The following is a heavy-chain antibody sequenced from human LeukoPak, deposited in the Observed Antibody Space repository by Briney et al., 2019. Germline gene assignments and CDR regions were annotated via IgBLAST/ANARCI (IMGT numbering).Heavy chain of an antibody. V-gene: IGHV1-8*03. J-gene: IGHJ5*02. CDR3: ARRLGYTAMVTRFDP. Sequence: ASVKVSCKASGYTFTSYDINWVRQAAGQGLEWMGWVNPNSGNTGYAQKFQGRVTITTNTSISTAYMELSSLRSEDTAVYYCARRLGYTAMVTRFDPWGQGTLVTVSS. D-gene: IGHD5-18*01. CDR1: GYTFTSYD. CDR2: VNPNSGNT.